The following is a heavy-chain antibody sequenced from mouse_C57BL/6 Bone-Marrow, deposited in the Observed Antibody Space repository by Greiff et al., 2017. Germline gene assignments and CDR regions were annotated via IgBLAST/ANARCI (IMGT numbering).Heavy chain of an antibody. V-gene: IGHV5-12*01. CDR3: C. CDR1: GFTFSDYY. Sequence: EVHLVESGGGLVQPGGSLKLSCAASGFTFSDYYMYWVRQTPEKRLEWVAYISNGCGSTYYTDTVKGRFTISRDNAKNTLYLQMSRLKSEDPPRGFACWGQGTLVTVSA. CDR2: ISNGCGST. J-gene: IGHJ3*01.